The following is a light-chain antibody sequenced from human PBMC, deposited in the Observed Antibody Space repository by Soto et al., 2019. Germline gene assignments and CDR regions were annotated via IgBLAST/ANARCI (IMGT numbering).Light chain of an antibody. CDR2: DAS. V-gene: IGKV1-5*01. CDR3: QQYHTSSIT. J-gene: IGKJ5*01. CDR1: QTISSW. Sequence: DIQMTQSPSTLSASVVDRVTITCLASQTISSWLAWYQQKPGKAPTLLIYDASTLERGVPSRFSGTGSGTEFTLSIDSLQPDDFATYYCQQYHTSSITFGQGTRLEI.